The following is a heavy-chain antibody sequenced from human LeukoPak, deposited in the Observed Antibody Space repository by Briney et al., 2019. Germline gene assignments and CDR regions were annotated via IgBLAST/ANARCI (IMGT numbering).Heavy chain of an antibody. J-gene: IGHJ4*02. CDR1: GFTFSSYS. CDR2: LSSSMSTI. CDR3: ARDPPTNIVVTHFDC. D-gene: IGHD5-12*01. Sequence: GGALRLSCAASGFTFSSYSTSCVRDAPGEGLEWGSYLSSSMSTIYYADTVKGRVTISRDNAKDPLYLQMNSLRAEDTAVYYCARDPPTNIVVTHFDCWGQARLV. V-gene: IGHV3-48*04.